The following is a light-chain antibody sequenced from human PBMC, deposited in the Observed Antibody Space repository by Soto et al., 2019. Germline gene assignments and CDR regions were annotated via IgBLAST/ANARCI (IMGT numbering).Light chain of an antibody. CDR1: SSNIGAGYD. CDR2: GST. J-gene: IGLJ2*01. Sequence: QSVLTQPPSVSGAPGQRVTISCTGSSSNIGAGYDVHWYQQLPGTAPKVLIYGSTNRPSGVPDRFSGSKSGTSGSLAISGLQTDDEADYYCQSWDTSLSGSVFGGGTKLTVL. CDR3: QSWDTSLSGSV. V-gene: IGLV1-40*01.